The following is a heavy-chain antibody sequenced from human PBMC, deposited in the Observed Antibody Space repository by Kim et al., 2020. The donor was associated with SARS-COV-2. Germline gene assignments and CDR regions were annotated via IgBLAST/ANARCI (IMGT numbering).Heavy chain of an antibody. CDR3: ARAFDILTGYQQGWGMDV. V-gene: IGHV3-33*05. Sequence: GGSLRLSCAASGFTFSSYGMHWVRQAPGKGLEWVEVISYDGSNKYYADSVKGRFTISRDNSKNTLYLQMNSLRAEDTAVYYCARAFDILTGYQQGWGMDVWGQGTTVTVSS. D-gene: IGHD3-9*01. J-gene: IGHJ6*02. CDR1: GFTFSSYG. CDR2: ISYDGSNK.